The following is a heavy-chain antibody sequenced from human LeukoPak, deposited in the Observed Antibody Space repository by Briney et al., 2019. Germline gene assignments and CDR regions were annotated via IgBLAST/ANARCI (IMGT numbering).Heavy chain of an antibody. CDR1: GGSISSSSYY. J-gene: IGHJ3*02. Sequence: SETLSLTCTVSGGSISSSSYYWGWIRQPPGKGLEWIGSIYYSGSTYYNPSLKSRVTISVDTSKNQFSLKLSSVTAADTAVYYCARVDIVATIEAFDIWGQGTMVTVSS. CDR2: IYYSGST. D-gene: IGHD5-12*01. CDR3: ARVDIVATIEAFDI. V-gene: IGHV4-39*07.